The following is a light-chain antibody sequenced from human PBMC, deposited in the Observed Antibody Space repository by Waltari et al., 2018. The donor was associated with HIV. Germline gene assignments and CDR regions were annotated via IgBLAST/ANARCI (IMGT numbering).Light chain of an antibody. V-gene: IGLV3-19*01. Sequence: SSELTQDPAVSVALGQTVRITCQGDSLRSYYASWYQQKPGQAPVLVIYGKNHRPSGIPDLFSGSSSGNTASLTITVAQAEDEADYYCNSRDSSGNHLVFGGGTKLTVL. J-gene: IGLJ2*01. CDR2: GKN. CDR1: SLRSYY. CDR3: NSRDSSGNHLV.